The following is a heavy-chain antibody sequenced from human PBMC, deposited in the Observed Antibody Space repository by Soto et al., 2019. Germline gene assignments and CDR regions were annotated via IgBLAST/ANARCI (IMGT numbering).Heavy chain of an antibody. V-gene: IGHV3-73*01. CDR3: TRHTADY. J-gene: IGHJ4*02. Sequence: EVQLGESGGGLVQPGGSLKLSCAASGFSVSASAMHWVRQASGKGLEWVGRIRSKSNSYATAYAASVEGRFTISRDDSKNTAYLQMNSLKSEDTAAYYCTRHTADYWGQGTLVTVSS. CDR2: IRSKSNSYAT. CDR1: GFSVSASA.